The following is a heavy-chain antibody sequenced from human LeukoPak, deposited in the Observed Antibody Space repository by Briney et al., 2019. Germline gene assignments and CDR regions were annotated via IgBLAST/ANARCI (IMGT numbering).Heavy chain of an antibody. CDR2: INPNSGGT. J-gene: IGHJ5*02. D-gene: IGHD1-1*01. Sequence: ASVKVSCKASGYTFTGYYMHWVRQAPGQGLEWMGWINPNSGGTNYAQKFQGRVTMTRDTSISTAYMALSRLRSDDTAVYYCARGTGTTGGDWFDPWGQGTLVTVSS. CDR1: GYTFTGYY. V-gene: IGHV1-2*02. CDR3: ARGTGTTGGDWFDP.